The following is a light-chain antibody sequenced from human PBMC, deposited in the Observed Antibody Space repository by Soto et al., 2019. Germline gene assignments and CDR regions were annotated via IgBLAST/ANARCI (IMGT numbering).Light chain of an antibody. CDR1: QGINTW. J-gene: IGKJ1*01. Sequence: DIQMTQSPSSVSASVGDRVTITCWASQGINTWLAWYQQKPGKAPNLLIYAASSLQSGVPSRFSGSGSGTDFTLTISSLQPEDFATYYCQQANSFPWTFGQGTKVEIK. CDR3: QQANSFPWT. V-gene: IGKV1-12*02. CDR2: AAS.